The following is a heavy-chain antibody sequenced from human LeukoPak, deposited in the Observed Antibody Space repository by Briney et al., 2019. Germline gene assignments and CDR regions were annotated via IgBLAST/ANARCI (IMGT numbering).Heavy chain of an antibody. CDR3: ALLGVVVPAAPGRE. D-gene: IGHD2-2*01. Sequence: PGGSLRLSCAASGFTFSSYGMHWVRQAPGKGLEWVAFIRYDGSNKYYADSVKGRFTISRDNSKNTLYLQMNSLRAEDTAVYYCALLGVVVPAAPGREWGQGTLVTVSS. J-gene: IGHJ4*02. CDR2: IRYDGSNK. V-gene: IGHV3-30*02. CDR1: GFTFSSYG.